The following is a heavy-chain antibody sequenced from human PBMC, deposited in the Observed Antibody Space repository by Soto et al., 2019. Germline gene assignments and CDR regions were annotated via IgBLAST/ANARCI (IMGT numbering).Heavy chain of an antibody. D-gene: IGHD3-3*01. J-gene: IGHJ4*02. V-gene: IGHV3-64D*08. CDR2: ISSNGGST. CDR3: VKGEYYDFWSGYYRFDY. CDR1: GFTFSSYA. Sequence: GGSLRLSCSASGFTFSSYAMHWVRQAPGKGLEYVSAISSNGGSTYYADSVKGRFTISRDNSKNTLYLQMSSLRAEDTAVYYCVKGEYYDFWSGYYRFDYWGQGTLVTVSS.